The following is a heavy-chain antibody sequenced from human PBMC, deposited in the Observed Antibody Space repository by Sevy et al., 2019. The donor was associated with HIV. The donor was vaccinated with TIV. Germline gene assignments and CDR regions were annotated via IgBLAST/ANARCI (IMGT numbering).Heavy chain of an antibody. CDR1: GGSFSSSSYY. Sequence: SETLSLTCTVSGGSFSSSSYYWNWIRQPAGRGLEWIGRIYTSGSTNYNPSLKSRVTMSVDTSKNEFSLKLSSVTAADTAVYYCAGRIAVAAFDYWGQGNLVTVSS. V-gene: IGHV4-61*02. CDR3: AGRIAVAAFDY. CDR2: IYTSGST. J-gene: IGHJ4*02. D-gene: IGHD6-19*01.